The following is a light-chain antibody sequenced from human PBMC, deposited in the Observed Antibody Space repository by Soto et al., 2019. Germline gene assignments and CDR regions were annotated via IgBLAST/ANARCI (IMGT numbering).Light chain of an antibody. CDR1: TSDIAGYNY. CDR2: EVT. CDR3: NSYTSASFYV. J-gene: IGLJ1*01. Sequence: YALTQPASVSGYPGQSITISCTGTTSDIAGYNYVSWYQQHPGKAPKLLIYEVTSRASGVSHRFSGSKSGNTASLTISGLQAEDEAEYYCNSYTSASFYVFGTGTKSPS. V-gene: IGLV2-14*01.